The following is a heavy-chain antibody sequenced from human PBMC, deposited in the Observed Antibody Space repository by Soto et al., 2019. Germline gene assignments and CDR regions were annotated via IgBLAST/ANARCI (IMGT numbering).Heavy chain of an antibody. J-gene: IGHJ5*02. CDR1: GGSISSGGYY. CDR2: IYYSGST. CDR3: ARAIWVLRAPAAIDLFGP. V-gene: IGHV4-31*03. D-gene: IGHD2-2*01. Sequence: QVQLQESGPGLVKPSQTLSLTCTVSGGSISSGGYYWSWIRQHPGKGLEWIGYIYYSGSTYYNPSLKSRVTISVDPSKNQFSLKLSSVTAADTAVYYCARAIWVLRAPAAIDLFGPWGLGTLVTVSS.